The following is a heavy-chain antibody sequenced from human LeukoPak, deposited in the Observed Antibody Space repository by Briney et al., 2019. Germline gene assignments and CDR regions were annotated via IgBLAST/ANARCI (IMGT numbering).Heavy chain of an antibody. D-gene: IGHD3-3*01. V-gene: IGHV4-34*01. CDR2: INHSGST. J-gene: IGHJ6*03. CDR3: ARGSSRYYDFGDYYYMDV. Sequence: PSETLSLTCAVYGGSFSGYYWSWIRQPPGKGLEWIGEINHSGSTNYNPSLKSRVTISVDTSKNQFSLKLSSVTAADTAVYYCARGSSRYYDFGDYYYMDVWGKGTTVTVSS. CDR1: GGSFSGYY.